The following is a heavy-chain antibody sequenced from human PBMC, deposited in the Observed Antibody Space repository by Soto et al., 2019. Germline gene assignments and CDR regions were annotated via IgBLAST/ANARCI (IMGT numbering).Heavy chain of an antibody. J-gene: IGHJ4*02. Sequence: QVQLVESGGGLVKPGGSLRLSCAASGFTFSDYYMSWIRQAPGKGLEWISYISNSANTIYYADSVKGRFTISRDNAKNSLFLQMSSLGAEDTAVYYCARGHDSSGGVDYWGQGPLITVSS. V-gene: IGHV3-11*01. CDR3: ARGHDSSGGVDY. CDR2: ISNSANTI. D-gene: IGHD3-22*01. CDR1: GFTFSDYY.